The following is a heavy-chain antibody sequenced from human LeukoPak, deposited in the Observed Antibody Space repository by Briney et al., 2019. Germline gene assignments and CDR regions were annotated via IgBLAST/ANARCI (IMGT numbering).Heavy chain of an antibody. V-gene: IGHV3-7*01. CDR3: ARVGTWELQRVFDN. CDR2: INRAGIES. CDR1: GFTFTDYW. Sequence: PGGSARLSCAASGFTFTDYWMTWVRQVPGKGLEWVANINRAGIESYYVDSVKGRFTISRDNAEKSLYLQMDSLRVDDTAVYYCARVGTWELQRVFDNWGQGTLVTVSS. D-gene: IGHD1-26*01. J-gene: IGHJ4*02.